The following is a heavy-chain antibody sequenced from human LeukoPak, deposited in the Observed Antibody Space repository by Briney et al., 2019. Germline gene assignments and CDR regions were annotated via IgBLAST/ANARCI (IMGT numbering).Heavy chain of an antibody. D-gene: IGHD3-22*01. V-gene: IGHV3-23*01. CDR1: GFIFSSHA. CDR2: VSGSGSST. CDR3: VSDYYDSSGYYFGYYYGMDV. J-gene: IGHJ6*02. Sequence: GGSLRLSCAASGFIFSSHAMNWVRQAPGKGLEWVSGVSGSGSSTFYADSVKGRFTISRDNSKNTLYLQMNSLRAEDTAVYYCVSDYYDSSGYYFGYYYGMDVWGQGTTVTVSS.